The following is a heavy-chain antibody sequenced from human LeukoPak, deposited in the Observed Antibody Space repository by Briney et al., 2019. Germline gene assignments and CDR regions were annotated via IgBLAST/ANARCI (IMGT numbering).Heavy chain of an antibody. D-gene: IGHD6-19*01. CDR2: INPNSGGT. Sequence: GASVKVSCKASGYTFTGYYMHWVRQAPGQGLEWMGWINPNSGGTNYAQKFQGGVTMTRDTSISTAYMELSRLRSDDTAVYYCASFSSGTELAFDYWGQGTLVTVSS. CDR1: GYTFTGYY. CDR3: ASFSSGTELAFDY. J-gene: IGHJ4*02. V-gene: IGHV1-2*02.